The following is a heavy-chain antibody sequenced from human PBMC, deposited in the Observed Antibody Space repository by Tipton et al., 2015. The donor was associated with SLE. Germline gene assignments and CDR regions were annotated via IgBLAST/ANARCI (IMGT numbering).Heavy chain of an antibody. J-gene: IGHJ4*02. D-gene: IGHD6-6*01. CDR1: GFTFSSYA. CDR3: AKGIAARPVDY. Sequence: SLRLSCAASGFTFSSYAMSWVRQVPGKGLEWVSAISGIGGSTYYADSVKGRFTNSRDNSKNTLYLQMNSLRAEDTAVYYCAKGIAARPVDYWGQGTLVTVSS. V-gene: IGHV3-23*01. CDR2: ISGIGGST.